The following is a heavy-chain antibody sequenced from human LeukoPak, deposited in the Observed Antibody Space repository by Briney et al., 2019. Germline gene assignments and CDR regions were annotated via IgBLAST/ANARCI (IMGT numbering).Heavy chain of an antibody. CDR3: ARDRGSGSSSPLGALDY. V-gene: IGHV3-64*01. D-gene: IGHD6-6*01. Sequence: GGSLRLSCAASGFTFSTYAMHWVRQAPGKGLEYVSAISDIGGNTYYANSVMGRFTISRDNSKNTLYLQMGSLRGEDMAVYFCARDRGSGSSSPLGALDYWGQGTLVTVSS. CDR2: ISDIGGNT. CDR1: GFTFSTYA. J-gene: IGHJ4*02.